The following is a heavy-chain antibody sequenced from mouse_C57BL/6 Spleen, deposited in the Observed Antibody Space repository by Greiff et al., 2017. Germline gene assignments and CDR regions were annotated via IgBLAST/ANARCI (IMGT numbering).Heavy chain of an antibody. V-gene: IGHV1-69*01. CDR2: IDPSDSYT. J-gene: IGHJ4*01. Sequence: QVQLQQPGAELVMPGASVKLSCKASGYTFTSYWMHWVKQRPGQGLEWIGEIDPSDSYTNYNQKFKGKSTLTVDKSSSTAYMQLSSLTSEDSAVYCCARWRITTGYYYAMDYWGQGTSVTVSS. CDR1: GYTFTSYW. CDR3: ARWRITTGYYYAMDY. D-gene: IGHD2-4*01.